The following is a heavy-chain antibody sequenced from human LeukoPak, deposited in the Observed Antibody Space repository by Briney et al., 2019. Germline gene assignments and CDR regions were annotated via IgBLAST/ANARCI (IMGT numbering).Heavy chain of an antibody. CDR3: ARDRPGDSGYYFDY. V-gene: IGHV1-46*01. J-gene: IGHJ4*02. D-gene: IGHD3-22*01. CDR2: INPSGGRT. CDR1: GYTFTSYY. Sequence: ASVKVSCKASGYTFTSYYMHWVRQAPGQGLEWMGIINPSGGRTDYAQKFQGRLTMTRDTSTSTVYMELSSLRSEDAAVYYCARDRPGDSGYYFDYWGQGTLVTVSS.